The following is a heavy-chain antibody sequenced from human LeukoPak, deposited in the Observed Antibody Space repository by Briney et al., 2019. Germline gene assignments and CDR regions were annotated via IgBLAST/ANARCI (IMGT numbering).Heavy chain of an antibody. Sequence: PGGSLRLSCAASGFTFSSYVMSWVRQAPGKGLEWVSYISSSSSTIYYADSVKGRFTISRDNAKNSLYLQMNSLRAEDTAVYYCARDAPPYYYDSSGYPDAFDIWGQGTMVTVSS. V-gene: IGHV3-48*01. J-gene: IGHJ3*02. CDR3: ARDAPPYYYDSSGYPDAFDI. D-gene: IGHD3-22*01. CDR2: ISSSSSTI. CDR1: GFTFSSYV.